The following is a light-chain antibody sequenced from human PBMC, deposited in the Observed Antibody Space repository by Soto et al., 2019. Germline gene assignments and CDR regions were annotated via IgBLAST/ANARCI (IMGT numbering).Light chain of an antibody. CDR1: SSDIGSYNF. V-gene: IGLV2-14*01. Sequence: QSALTQPASVSGSPGQSITISCTGTSSDIGSYNFVSWFQQHPGKAPKLMIYEVSNRPLGVSSRFSGSKSGNTASLTISGLQAEDEADYFCNSYTSSSTLVFGGGTKLTVL. J-gene: IGLJ2*01. CDR2: EVS. CDR3: NSYTSSSTLV.